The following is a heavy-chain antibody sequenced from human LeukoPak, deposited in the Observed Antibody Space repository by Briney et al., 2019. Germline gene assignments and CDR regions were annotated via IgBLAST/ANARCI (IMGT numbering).Heavy chain of an antibody. CDR3: ASSAARAIES. Sequence: GGSLRLSCAASGFTFSSYWMSWVRQAPGKGLECVANIKQDGSEKYYVDSVRGRFTLSRDNAKNSLYLQMNSLRVEDTAVYYCASSAARAIESWGQGTLVTVSS. D-gene: IGHD6-25*01. CDR1: GFTFSSYW. J-gene: IGHJ4*02. V-gene: IGHV3-7*01. CDR2: IKQDGSEK.